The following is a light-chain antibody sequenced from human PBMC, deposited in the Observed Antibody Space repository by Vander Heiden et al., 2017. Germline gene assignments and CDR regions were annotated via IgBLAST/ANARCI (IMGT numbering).Light chain of an antibody. CDR1: NIGSKS. CDR2: VDS. V-gene: IGLV3-21*02. CDR3: QVWDSSSDHVV. Sequence: SYVLTQPPSVPVAPGPTARITCGGNNIGSKSVHWYQQKQGQAPVLVVYVDSDRPSGIPERFSGSNSGNTGTLTISRVEARDEADYYCQVWDSSSDHVVFGGGTKLTVL. J-gene: IGLJ2*01.